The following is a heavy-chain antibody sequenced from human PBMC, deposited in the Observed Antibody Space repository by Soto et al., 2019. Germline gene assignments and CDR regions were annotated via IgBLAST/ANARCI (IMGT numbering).Heavy chain of an antibody. CDR1: GFSFSTYA. CDR3: TVGTFDV. Sequence: GGPLRISCAVSGFSFSTYAMHWVRQAPGKGLEWLAIIWFDGVKEYYADSVRGRFTISIDNSKNTVFLQMDTVRAEDSALYYCTVGTFDVWGQGTKVSVSS. CDR2: IWFDGVKE. J-gene: IGHJ6*02. V-gene: IGHV3-33*01.